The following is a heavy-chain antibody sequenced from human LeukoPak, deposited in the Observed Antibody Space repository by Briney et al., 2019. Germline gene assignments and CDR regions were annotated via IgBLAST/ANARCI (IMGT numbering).Heavy chain of an antibody. V-gene: IGHV3-49*04. J-gene: IGHJ6*02. D-gene: IGHD5-18*01. Sequence: SGRSLRLSCTASGFTFGDHAMSWVRQAPGKGLEWVGFIRSKDNGGTTEYAASVKGRFIISRDDSKSIAYLQMKSLKTGDTAVYYCTRGPIQVWLYYGMDVWGQGTTVIVSS. CDR1: GFTFGDHA. CDR2: IRSKDNGGTT. CDR3: TRGPIQVWLYYGMDV.